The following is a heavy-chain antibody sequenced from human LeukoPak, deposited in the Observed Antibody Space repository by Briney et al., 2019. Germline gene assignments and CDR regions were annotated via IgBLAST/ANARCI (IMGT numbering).Heavy chain of an antibody. Sequence: GGSLRLSCAASGFTFSTYTMNWARQAPGKGVEWVSSISYSSYYIYYADSVKGRFTISRDNATNSLDLQMHRPRAEDTAVYYCAQDLYCDSARCTDVFDIWGQGTLVTASS. V-gene: IGHV3-21*01. CDR1: GFTFSTYT. CDR3: AQDLYCDSARCTDVFDI. CDR2: ISYSSYYI. D-gene: IGHD2/OR15-2a*01. J-gene: IGHJ3*02.